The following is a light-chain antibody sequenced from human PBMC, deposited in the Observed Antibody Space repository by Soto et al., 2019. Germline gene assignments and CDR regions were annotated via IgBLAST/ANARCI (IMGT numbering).Light chain of an antibody. CDR1: QGIRND. Sequence: AIQMTQSPSSLSASVGDRVTITCRASQGIRNDLGWFQQKPGEAPKLLIYAASSLQSGVPSRFSGSGSGTDFTLTISSLQPEDFATYYCLQDHNYPYTFGQGTKLEIK. V-gene: IGKV1-6*01. J-gene: IGKJ2*01. CDR3: LQDHNYPYT. CDR2: AAS.